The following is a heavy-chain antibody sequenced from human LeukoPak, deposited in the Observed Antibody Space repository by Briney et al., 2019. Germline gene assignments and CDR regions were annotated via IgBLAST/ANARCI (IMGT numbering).Heavy chain of an antibody. Sequence: GGSLRLSCAASGFTFSSYAMSWVRQAPGKGLEWVSAISGSGGSTYYADSVKGRFTISRDNSKNTLYLQMNSLRAEDTAVYYCAKNPVTLIGVGKSLDWFHPWGQGTLVTVSS. CDR3: AKNPVTLIGVGKSLDWFHP. J-gene: IGHJ5*01. CDR1: GFTFSSYA. D-gene: IGHD3-22*01. V-gene: IGHV3-23*01. CDR2: ISGSGGST.